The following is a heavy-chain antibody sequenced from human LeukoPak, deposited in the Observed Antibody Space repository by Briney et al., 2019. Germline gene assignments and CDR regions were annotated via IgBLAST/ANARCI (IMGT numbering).Heavy chain of an antibody. V-gene: IGHV3-30*18. Sequence: GRSLRLSCAASGFTFSSYGMHWVRQAPGKGLEWVGVISYDGSNKYCADSVKGRFTISRDNSKNTLYLQMNSLRAEDTAVYYCAKEAHFWSGYYPYGMDVWGQGTTVTVSS. CDR1: GFTFSSYG. CDR3: AKEAHFWSGYYPYGMDV. CDR2: ISYDGSNK. J-gene: IGHJ6*01. D-gene: IGHD3-3*02.